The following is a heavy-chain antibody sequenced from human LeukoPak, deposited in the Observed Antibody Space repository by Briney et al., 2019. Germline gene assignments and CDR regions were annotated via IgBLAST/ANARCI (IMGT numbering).Heavy chain of an antibody. CDR3: TREDHSNYNY. CDR1: GFTFSNYA. CDR2: ISHDGSYK. J-gene: IGHJ4*02. V-gene: IGHV3-30*04. D-gene: IGHD4-11*01. Sequence: PGGSLRLSCAASGFTFSNYAMHWVRQAPGKGLEWVAVISHDGSYKYYADSVKGRFTISRDNAKNSLYLQMNSLRAEDTAVYYCTREDHSNYNYWGQGTQVTVSS.